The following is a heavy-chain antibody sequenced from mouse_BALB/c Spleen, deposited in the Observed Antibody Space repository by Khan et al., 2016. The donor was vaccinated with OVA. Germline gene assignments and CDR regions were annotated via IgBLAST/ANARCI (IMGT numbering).Heavy chain of an antibody. CDR3: ARGRYYGSNPLMDY. Sequence: QVQLQQSGAELVKPGTSVKLSCKASGYTFTNYDINWVRQRPEQGLDWIGWIFPGNSNIKYNEKFKGKATLTTDKSSSTAYMHLSSLTSEDSAVYFGARGRYYGSNPLMDYWGQGTSVTVSS. V-gene: IGHV1S56*01. CDR1: GYTFTNYD. J-gene: IGHJ4*01. CDR2: IFPGNSNI. D-gene: IGHD1-1*01.